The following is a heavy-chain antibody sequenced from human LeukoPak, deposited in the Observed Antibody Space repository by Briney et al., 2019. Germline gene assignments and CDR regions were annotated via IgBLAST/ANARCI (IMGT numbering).Heavy chain of an antibody. Sequence: GGSLRLSCAASGFTFSSYSMNWARQAPGKGLEWVSSISSSSSYIYYADSVKGRFTISRDNAKNSLYLQMNSLRAEDTAVYYCARGTTVTTLGFDYFDYWGQGTLVTVSS. V-gene: IGHV3-21*01. D-gene: IGHD4-17*01. J-gene: IGHJ4*02. CDR3: ARGTTVTTLGFDYFDY. CDR1: GFTFSSYS. CDR2: ISSSSSYI.